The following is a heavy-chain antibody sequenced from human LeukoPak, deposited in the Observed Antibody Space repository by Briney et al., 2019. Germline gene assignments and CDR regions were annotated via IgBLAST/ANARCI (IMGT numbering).Heavy chain of an antibody. CDR1: GFTFSSYS. CDR2: IKQDGSEK. J-gene: IGHJ4*02. Sequence: PGGSLRLSCAASGFTFSSYSMNWVRQAPGKGLEWVANIKQDGSEKYYVDSVKGRFTISRDNAKNSLYLQMNSLRADDTAVYYCARDRWGYSYGGDWGQGTLVTVSS. D-gene: IGHD5-18*01. CDR3: ARDRWGYSYGGD. V-gene: IGHV3-7*01.